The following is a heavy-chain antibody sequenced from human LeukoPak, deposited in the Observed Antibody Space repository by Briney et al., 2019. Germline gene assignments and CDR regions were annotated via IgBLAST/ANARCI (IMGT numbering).Heavy chain of an antibody. CDR3: ARESRRDYYDSSGYYYDY. CDR1: GFTFSSYG. D-gene: IGHD3-22*01. CDR2: IWYDGSNK. J-gene: IGHJ4*02. Sequence: GRSLRLSCAASGFTFSSYGMHWVRQAPGKGLEWVAVIWYDGSNKYYADSVKGRFTISRDNSKNTLYLQMNSLRAEDTAVYYCARESRRDYYDSSGYYYDYWGQGTLVTVSS. V-gene: IGHV3-33*01.